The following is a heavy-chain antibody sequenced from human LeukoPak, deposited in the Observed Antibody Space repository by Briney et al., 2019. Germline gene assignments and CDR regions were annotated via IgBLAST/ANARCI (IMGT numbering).Heavy chain of an antibody. Sequence: SETLSLTCNVSGGSISSSSYYWGWIRQPPGKGLEWIGRIYYSGSTYYNPSLKSRVTISVDTFKNQFSLKLISVTAADTAVYYCARDEAFRDPFAFDIWGQGTMVTVSS. CDR3: ARDEAFRDPFAFDI. CDR2: IYYSGST. CDR1: GGSISSSSYY. J-gene: IGHJ3*02. D-gene: IGHD2/OR15-2a*01. V-gene: IGHV4-39*07.